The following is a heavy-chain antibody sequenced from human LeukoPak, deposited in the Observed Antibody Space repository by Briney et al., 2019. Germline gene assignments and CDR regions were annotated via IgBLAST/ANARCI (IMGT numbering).Heavy chain of an antibody. CDR3: AREIVVVVAAPGHFDL. V-gene: IGHV4-59*01. CDR1: GGSISSYY. D-gene: IGHD2-15*01. Sequence: PSETLSLTCTVSGGSISSYYWSWIRQPPGKGLEWNGYIYYSGSTNYNPSLKSRVTISVDTSKNQFSLKLSSVTAADTAVYYCAREIVVVVAAPGHFDLWGRGTLVTVSS. J-gene: IGHJ2*01. CDR2: IYYSGST.